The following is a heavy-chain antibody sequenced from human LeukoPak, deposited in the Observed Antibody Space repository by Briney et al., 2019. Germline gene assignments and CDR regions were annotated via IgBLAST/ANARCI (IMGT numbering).Heavy chain of an antibody. J-gene: IGHJ4*02. D-gene: IGHD5-12*01. Sequence: GGSLRLSCAASGFTFSNYGMHWVRQAPGKGLEWLAFIRHDDSNKIYADSKQGRLTISRDNSKNTLYLQMNSLRAEDTAVYYCARGPSGYHNTGGQGTLVTVSS. V-gene: IGHV3-30*02. CDR1: GFTFSNYG. CDR2: IRHDDSNK. CDR3: ARGPSGYHNT.